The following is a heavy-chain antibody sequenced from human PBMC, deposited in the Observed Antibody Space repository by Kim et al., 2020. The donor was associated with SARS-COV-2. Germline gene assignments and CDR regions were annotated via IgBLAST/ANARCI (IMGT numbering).Heavy chain of an antibody. Sequence: GGSLRLSCAASGFTFSSYAMSWVRQAPGKGLEWVSAISGSGGSTYYADSVKGRFTISRDNSKNTLYLQMNSLRAEDTAVYYCAKDQASYLERFFSGDAFDIWGQGTMVTVSS. CDR1: GFTFSSYA. CDR2: ISGSGGST. D-gene: IGHD3-3*01. CDR3: AKDQASYLERFFSGDAFDI. V-gene: IGHV3-23*01. J-gene: IGHJ3*02.